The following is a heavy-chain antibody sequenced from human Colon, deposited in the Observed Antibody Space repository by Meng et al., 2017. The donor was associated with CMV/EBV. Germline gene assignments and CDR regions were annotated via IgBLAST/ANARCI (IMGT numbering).Heavy chain of an antibody. CDR3: ARDDFTTSSYDL. V-gene: IGHV3-74*01. CDR2: INSDGSSI. CDR1: GFTFSRYW. J-gene: IGHJ4*02. Sequence: GESLKISCTASGFTFSRYWMHWVRQAPGKGLVWVSRINSDGSSISYADFVKGRFTISRDNARNTVFLQLNSVTADDTALYYCARDDFTTSSYDLWGQGTLVTVSS. D-gene: IGHD3-16*01.